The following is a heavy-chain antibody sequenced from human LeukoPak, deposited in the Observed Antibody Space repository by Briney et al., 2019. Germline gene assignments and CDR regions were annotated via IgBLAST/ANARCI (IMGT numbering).Heavy chain of an antibody. Sequence: GGSLRLSCAASGFTFSSSGMHWVRQAPGKGLEWVAFIRYDGTSKYYADSVKARFTISRDNSKNTVYLQMNSLRAEDTAVYYCAKETRGSYSDYWGQGTLVTVSS. V-gene: IGHV3-30*02. CDR2: IRYDGTSK. CDR3: AKETRGSYSDY. CDR1: GFTFSSSG. J-gene: IGHJ4*02. D-gene: IGHD1-26*01.